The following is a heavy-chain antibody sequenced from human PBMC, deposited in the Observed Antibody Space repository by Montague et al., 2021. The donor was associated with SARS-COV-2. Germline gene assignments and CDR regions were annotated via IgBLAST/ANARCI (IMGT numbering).Heavy chain of an antibody. V-gene: IGHV3-30-3*01. Sequence: SLRLSCPASGFTFSSYAMHWVRQAPGKGLEWVAVISYDGSNKYYADSVKGRFTISRDNSKNTLYLQMNSLRAEDTAVYYCATGGNQLLLFHYYYYMDVWGKGTTVTVSS. CDR1: GFTFSSYA. CDR2: ISYDGSNK. J-gene: IGHJ6*03. CDR3: ATGGNQLLLFHYYYYMDV. D-gene: IGHD2-2*01.